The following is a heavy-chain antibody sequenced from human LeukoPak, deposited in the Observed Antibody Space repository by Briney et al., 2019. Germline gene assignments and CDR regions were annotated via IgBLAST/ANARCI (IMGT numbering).Heavy chain of an antibody. CDR3: ARGIAAAGTWTGWFYYYYYYMDV. V-gene: IGHV1-8*03. D-gene: IGHD6-13*01. Sequence: PGASVKVSCKASGYTFTSYDINWVRQATGQGLEWMGWMNPNSGNTGYAQKFQGRVTITRNTSISTAYMELSSLRSEDTAVYYCARGIAAAGTWTGWFYYYYYYMDVWGKGTTVTVSS. CDR2: MNPNSGNT. J-gene: IGHJ6*03. CDR1: GYTFTSYD.